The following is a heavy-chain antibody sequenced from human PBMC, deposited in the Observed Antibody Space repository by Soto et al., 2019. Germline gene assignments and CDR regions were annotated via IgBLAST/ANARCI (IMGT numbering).Heavy chain of an antibody. J-gene: IGHJ5*02. CDR1: GGSFSGYY. CDR3: AREAWLSWFDP. D-gene: IGHD3-10*01. V-gene: IGHV4-34*01. Sequence: QVQLQQWGAGLLKPSETLSLTCAVHGGSFSGYYWSWIRQPPGKGLEWIGEINHSGSTNYNPSLTSRVTISVDTSKNQFSLKLSSVTAADTAVYYCAREAWLSWFDPWGQGTLVTVSS. CDR2: INHSGST.